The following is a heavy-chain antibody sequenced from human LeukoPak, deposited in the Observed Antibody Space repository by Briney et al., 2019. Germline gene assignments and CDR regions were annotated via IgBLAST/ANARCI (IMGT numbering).Heavy chain of an antibody. CDR3: ARRGLLVRGAFDI. CDR1: GFTFSSYA. Sequence: GGSLRLSCAASGFTFSSYAMSWVRQAPGKGLEWVSYISSSSSTIYYADSVKGRFTISRDNAKNSLYLQMNSLRAEDTAVYYCARRGLLVRGAFDIWGQGTMVTVSS. J-gene: IGHJ3*02. V-gene: IGHV3-48*01. CDR2: ISSSSSTI. D-gene: IGHD3-10*01.